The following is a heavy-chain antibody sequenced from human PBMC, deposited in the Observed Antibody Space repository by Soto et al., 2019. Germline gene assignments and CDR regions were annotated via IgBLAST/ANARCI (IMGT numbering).Heavy chain of an antibody. V-gene: IGHV1-2*04. CDR1: GYTFTGYY. D-gene: IGHD3-22*01. J-gene: IGHJ4*02. CDR3: ACRGGGNYYDSSGLDY. Sequence: ASVKVSCKASGYTFTGYYMHWVRQAPGQGLEWMGWINPNSGGTNYAQKFQGWVTMTRDTSISTAYMELSRLRSGDTAVYYCACRGGGNYYDSSGLDYWGQGTLVTVSS. CDR2: INPNSGGT.